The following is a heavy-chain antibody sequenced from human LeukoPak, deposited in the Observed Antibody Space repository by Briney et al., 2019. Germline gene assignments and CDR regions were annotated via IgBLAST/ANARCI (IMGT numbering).Heavy chain of an antibody. D-gene: IGHD3-10*01. J-gene: IGHJ4*02. CDR1: GFTFSSYS. CDR2: ISRSSTYI. CDR3: ARAEGSGSSFDY. Sequence: GGSLRLSCAASGFTFSSYSMNWVRQAPGKGREWVSSISRSSTYIYYADSVKGRFTISRDNAKNSLYLQTNSLRAEDTAVYYCARAEGSGSSFDYWGQGTLVTVSS. V-gene: IGHV3-21*01.